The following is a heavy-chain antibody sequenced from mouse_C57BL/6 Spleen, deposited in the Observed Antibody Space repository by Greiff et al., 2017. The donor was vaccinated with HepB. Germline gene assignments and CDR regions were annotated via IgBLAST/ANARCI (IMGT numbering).Heavy chain of an antibody. V-gene: IGHV1-78*01. CDR3: ARSLGARPGTRYAIDY. J-gene: IGHJ4*01. CDR2: IYPRDGST. Sequence: QVQLQQSDAELVKPGASVKISCTVSGYTFTDHTIHWMKQRPEQGLEWIGYIYPRDGSTKYNENFKGKATLTADKSSSTAYMQLNSLTSEDSAVYFCARSLGARPGTRYAIDYWGQGPSVTVSS. CDR1: GYTFTDHT. D-gene: IGHD4-1*01.